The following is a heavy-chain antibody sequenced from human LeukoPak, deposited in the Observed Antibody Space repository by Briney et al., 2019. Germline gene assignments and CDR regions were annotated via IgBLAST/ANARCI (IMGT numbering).Heavy chain of an antibody. Sequence: GESLKISCKGSGYSFTSYWIGWVRQMPGKGLEWMGIIYPGDSDTRYSPSFQGQVTISADKSISTAYLQWSSLKASDTAMYYCARSIAVALDAFDIWGRGTMVTVSS. J-gene: IGHJ3*02. CDR2: IYPGDSDT. CDR3: ARSIAVALDAFDI. D-gene: IGHD6-19*01. V-gene: IGHV5-51*01. CDR1: GYSFTSYW.